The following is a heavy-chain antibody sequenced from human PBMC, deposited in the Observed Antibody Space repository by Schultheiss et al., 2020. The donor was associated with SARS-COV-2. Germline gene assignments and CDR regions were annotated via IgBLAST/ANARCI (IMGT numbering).Heavy chain of an antibody. CDR1: GFTFSSYA. Sequence: GGSLRLSCAASGFTFSSYAMHWVRQAPGKGLEWVSAISGSGGSTYYADSVKGRFTISRDNSKNTLYLQMNSLRAEDTAVYYCAKDVQGYYDSSGMYYFDYWGQGTLVTVSS. CDR2: ISGSGGST. J-gene: IGHJ4*02. D-gene: IGHD3-22*01. V-gene: IGHV3-23*01. CDR3: AKDVQGYYDSSGMYYFDY.